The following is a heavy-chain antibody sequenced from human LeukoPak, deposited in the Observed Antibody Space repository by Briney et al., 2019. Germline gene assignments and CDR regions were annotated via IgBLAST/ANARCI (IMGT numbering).Heavy chain of an antibody. D-gene: IGHD5-24*01. CDR1: GYTFSQLY. V-gene: IGHV1-2*06. Sequence: GASVTVSCKASGYTFSQLYIHWVRQASGQGLEWMGRVNPNSGGTDYAQIFQGRIIMTRDSSVTTAYVELSRLRSDDTAMYYCATEGYNRNSDSGWTAFYFWGQGTMVTVSS. J-gene: IGHJ3*01. CDR3: ATEGYNRNSDSGWTAFYF. CDR2: VNPNSGGT.